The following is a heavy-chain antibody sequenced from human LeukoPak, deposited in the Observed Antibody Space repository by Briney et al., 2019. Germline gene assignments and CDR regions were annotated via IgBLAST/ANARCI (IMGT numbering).Heavy chain of an antibody. V-gene: IGHV4-30-4*01. Sequence: SETLSLTCTVSDDSINSGDYYWSWIRQPPGKGLEWIGNIYNSGSTFYNSSFKSRVTISVDTSKKQFSPKLSSVTAADTAVYYCARIDGAAFDTWGQGTMVTVSS. CDR3: ARIDGAAFDT. CDR1: DDSINSGDYY. CDR2: IYNSGST. D-gene: IGHD1-26*01. J-gene: IGHJ3*02.